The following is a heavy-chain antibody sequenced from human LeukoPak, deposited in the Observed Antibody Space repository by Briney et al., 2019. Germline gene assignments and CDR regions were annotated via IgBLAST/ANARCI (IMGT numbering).Heavy chain of an antibody. Sequence: GEPLKISCKGYIYSFTSYWIGWVRQMHGKGLEWMGIINPADSDTRYSPSVQGQVTISTDKSISTAYLQWSSLKASDTAIYYCARSGSILGTTIDYWGQGTLVTVSS. CDR1: IYSFTSYW. CDR2: INPADSDT. D-gene: IGHD1-26*01. V-gene: IGHV5-51*01. J-gene: IGHJ4*02. CDR3: ARSGSILGTTIDY.